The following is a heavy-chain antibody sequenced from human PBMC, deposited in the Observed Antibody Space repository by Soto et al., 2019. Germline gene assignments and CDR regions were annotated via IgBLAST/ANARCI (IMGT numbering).Heavy chain of an antibody. CDR2: IGTAGDT. D-gene: IGHD6-13*01. V-gene: IGHV3-13*04. Sequence: EVQLVESGGGLVQPGGSLRLSCAASGFTFSSYDMHWVRQATGKSLEWVSAIGTAGDTYYPGSVKGRFTISRENAKNSLYLQMNSLRAGDTAVYYCARFGVGQLYDYWGQGTLVTVSS. J-gene: IGHJ4*02. CDR3: ARFGVGQLYDY. CDR1: GFTFSSYD.